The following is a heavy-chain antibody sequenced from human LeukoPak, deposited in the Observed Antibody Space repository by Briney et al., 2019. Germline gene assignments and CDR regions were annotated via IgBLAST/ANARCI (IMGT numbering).Heavy chain of an antibody. CDR1: GYTFTSYY. J-gene: IGHJ4*02. D-gene: IGHD3-10*01. V-gene: IGHV1-46*01. CDR2: INPSGGST. Sequence: ASVKVSCKASGYTFTSYYMHWVRQAPGQGLEWMGIINPSGGSTSYAQKFQGRVTITADESTSTAYMELSSLRSEDTAVYYCARDWNSAGYYGSVPPPEFRFILVNWGQGTLVTVSS. CDR3: ARDWNSAGYYGSVPPPEFRFILVN.